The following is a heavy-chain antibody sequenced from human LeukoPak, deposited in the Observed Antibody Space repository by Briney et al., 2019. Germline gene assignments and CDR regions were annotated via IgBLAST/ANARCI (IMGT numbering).Heavy chain of an antibody. D-gene: IGHD6-19*01. CDR2: IYYSGST. J-gene: IGHJ6*03. CDR1: GGSMSSYY. V-gene: IGHV4-59*08. Sequence: PSETLSLTCTVSGGSMSSYYWSWLRQPPGKGLEWIGYIYYSGSTNYNPSLKSRVTISVDTSKNQFSLKLSSVTAADTAVYYCARLRVAVAGTYYMDVWGKGTTVTVSS. CDR3: ARLRVAVAGTYYMDV.